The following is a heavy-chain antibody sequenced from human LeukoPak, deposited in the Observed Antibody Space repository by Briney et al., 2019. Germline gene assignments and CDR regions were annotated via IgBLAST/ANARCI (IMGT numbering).Heavy chain of an antibody. CDR1: GFTFSSYW. D-gene: IGHD3-9*01. CDR2: INSDGSST. Sequence: GGSLRLSCAASGFTFSSYWMHWVRQAPGKGLVWVSRINSDGSSTSYADSVKGRFTISRDNAKNTLYLQMNSLRAEDTAVYYCARDPSVYYDILTGYSLSWYYGMDVWGQGTTVTVSS. J-gene: IGHJ6*02. CDR3: ARDPSVYYDILTGYSLSWYYGMDV. V-gene: IGHV3-74*01.